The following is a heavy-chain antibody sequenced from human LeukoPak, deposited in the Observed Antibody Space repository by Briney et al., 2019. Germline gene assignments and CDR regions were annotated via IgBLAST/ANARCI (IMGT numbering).Heavy chain of an antibody. J-gene: IGHJ3*02. V-gene: IGHV3-7*04. CDR2: IKEDGSET. Sequence: PGGSLRLPWAASGFTFSNYWMSWVRQATGRGLEWVANIKEDGSETYYVDSVKGRFTVSRDNAKNSLYLQMSSLRAADTAVYYCARAGIPYGLDIWGQGTMVTVSS. D-gene: IGHD3-10*01. CDR3: ARAGIPYGLDI. CDR1: GFTFSNYW.